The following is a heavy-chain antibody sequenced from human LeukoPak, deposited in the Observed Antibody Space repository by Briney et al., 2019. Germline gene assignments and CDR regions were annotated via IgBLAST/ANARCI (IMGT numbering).Heavy chain of an antibody. V-gene: IGHV1-2*02. CDR3: ARSMLGVVVTEAMNDY. D-gene: IGHD2-21*02. CDR2: INPNSGGT. Sequence: ASVKVSCKASGYTFTGYYIHWVRRAPGQGLERMGWINPNSGGTDYAQKFQGRVTMTRDTSISTAYMELTRLRSDDTAVYYCARSMLGVVVTEAMNDYWGQGTLVTVSS. CDR1: GYTFTGYY. J-gene: IGHJ4*02.